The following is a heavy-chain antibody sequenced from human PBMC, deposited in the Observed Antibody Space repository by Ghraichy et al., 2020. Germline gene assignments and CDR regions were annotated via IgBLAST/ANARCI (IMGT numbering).Heavy chain of an antibody. CDR3: ARDQRSSSCYDY. CDR1: GGSMSSYY. D-gene: IGHD2-2*01. V-gene: IGHV4-59*01. Sequence: SETLSLTCTVSGGSMSSYYWSWIRQPPGKGLEWIGYIYYSGSTNYNPSLKSRVTISVDTSKNQFSLKLSSVTAADTAVYYCARDQRSSSCYDYWGQGTLVTVSS. CDR2: IYYSGST. J-gene: IGHJ4*02.